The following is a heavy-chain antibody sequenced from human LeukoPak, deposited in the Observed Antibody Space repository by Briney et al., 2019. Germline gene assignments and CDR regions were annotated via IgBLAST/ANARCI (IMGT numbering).Heavy chain of an antibody. J-gene: IGHJ5*02. V-gene: IGHV1-18*01. D-gene: IGHD6-6*01. CDR1: GYTFTSYG. CDR3: ARVVAARLGDWFDP. Sequence: ASVKVSCKASGYTFTSYGISWVRQAPGQGLEWMGWISAYNGNTNYAQKLQGRVTMTTDTSTSTAYTELRSLRSDDTAVYYCARVVAARLGDWFDPWGQGTLVTVSS. CDR2: ISAYNGNT.